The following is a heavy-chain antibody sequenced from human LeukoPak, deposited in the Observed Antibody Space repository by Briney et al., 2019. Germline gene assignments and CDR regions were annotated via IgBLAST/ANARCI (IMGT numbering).Heavy chain of an antibody. V-gene: IGHV3-7*01. CDR2: IKQDASEK. D-gene: IGHD3-10*01. J-gene: IGHJ3*02. Sequence: GGSLRLSCAASGFTFSSYWMSWVRQAPGKGLEWVANIKQDASEKYYVDSVKGRFTISRDNAKNSLYLQMNSLRAEDTAVYYCARGGFYGSGSYGAFDIWGQGTMVTVSS. CDR3: ARGGFYGSGSYGAFDI. CDR1: GFTFSSYW.